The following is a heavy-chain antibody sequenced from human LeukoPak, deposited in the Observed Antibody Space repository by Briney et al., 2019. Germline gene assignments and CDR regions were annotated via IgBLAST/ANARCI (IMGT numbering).Heavy chain of an antibody. V-gene: IGHV1-18*01. J-gene: IGHJ4*02. CDR1: GYTFTSYG. D-gene: IGHD1-1*01. Sequence: ASVKVSCKASGYTFTSYGISWVRQAPGQGLEWMGWISAYNGNTNYAQKLQGRVTMTRDMSTSTVYMELSSLRSEDTAVYYCARGFSYFLGTGFDYWGQGTLVTVSS. CDR3: ARGFSYFLGTGFDY. CDR2: ISAYNGNT.